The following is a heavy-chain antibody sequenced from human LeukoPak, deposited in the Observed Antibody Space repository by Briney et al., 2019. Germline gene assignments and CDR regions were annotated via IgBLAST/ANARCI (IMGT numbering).Heavy chain of an antibody. D-gene: IGHD3-22*01. J-gene: IGHJ4*02. Sequence: QAGGSLRLSCAASGFTFSSFSMNWVRQAPGKGLEWVSYISSTSTIYYADSVKGRFTISRDNAKNSLYLQMNNLRAEDTAVYYCARDYYDSSGYWASGVRGQGTLVTVSS. V-gene: IGHV3-48*01. CDR3: ARDYYDSSGYWASGV. CDR2: ISSTSTI. CDR1: GFTFSSFS.